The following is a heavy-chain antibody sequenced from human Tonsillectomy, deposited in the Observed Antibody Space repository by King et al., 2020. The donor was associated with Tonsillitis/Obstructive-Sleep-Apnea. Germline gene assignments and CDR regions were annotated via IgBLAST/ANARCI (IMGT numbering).Heavy chain of an antibody. D-gene: IGHD3-3*01. Sequence: VQLVESGGGLVQPGGSLRLSCAASGFTFNSYAMTWVRQAPGKGLEWVSSITDSGGRTFYADSVKGRFTISTDNSKNTLYLEMNSLRPEDTAVYYCAKNDIWSGFQYWGRGTLVTVSS. CDR3: AKNDIWSGFQY. J-gene: IGHJ4*02. CDR1: GFTFNSYA. V-gene: IGHV3-23*04. CDR2: ITDSGGRT.